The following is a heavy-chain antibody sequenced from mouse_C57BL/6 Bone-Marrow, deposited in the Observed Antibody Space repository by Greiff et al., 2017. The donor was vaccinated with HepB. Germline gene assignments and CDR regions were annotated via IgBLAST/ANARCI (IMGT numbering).Heavy chain of an antibody. CDR3: ARHTTVVADYAMDY. CDR2: IYPRSGNT. Sequence: QVHVKQSGAELARPGASVKLSCKASGYTFTSYGISWVKQRTGQGLEWIGEIYPRSGNTYYNEKFKGKATLTADKSSSTAYMELRSLTSEDSAVYFCARHTTVVADYAMDYWGQGTSVTVSS. J-gene: IGHJ4*01. D-gene: IGHD1-1*01. V-gene: IGHV1-81*01. CDR1: GYTFTSYG.